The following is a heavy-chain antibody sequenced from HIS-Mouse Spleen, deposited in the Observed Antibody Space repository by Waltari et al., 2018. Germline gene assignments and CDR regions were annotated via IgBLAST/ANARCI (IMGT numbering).Heavy chain of an antibody. D-gene: IGHD7-27*01. V-gene: IGHV3-7*01. CDR3: ARDFGLTGSSDAFDI. J-gene: IGHJ3*02. CDR2: IKQDGSEK. Sequence: EVQLVESGGGLVQPGGSLRLSCAASGFTFSSYWMSWVRQAPGKGLEWVANIKQDGSEKYYVDSVKGRFTISRDNAKNSLYLQMNSLRAEDTAVYYCARDFGLTGSSDAFDIWGQGTMVTVSS. CDR1: GFTFSSYW.